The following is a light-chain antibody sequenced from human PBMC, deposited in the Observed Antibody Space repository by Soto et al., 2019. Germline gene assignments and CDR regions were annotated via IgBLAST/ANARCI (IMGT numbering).Light chain of an antibody. Sequence: DIQMTQSPSTLSASVGDRVTITCRASQSISSWLAWYQQKPGKAPKLLIYKASSLESGVPSRFSGSGSGTEFTLTISSLQPDXXATYYXQQYNSDPYTFGQGTKLEIK. CDR2: KAS. CDR3: QQYNSDPYT. V-gene: IGKV1-5*03. CDR1: QSISSW. J-gene: IGKJ2*01.